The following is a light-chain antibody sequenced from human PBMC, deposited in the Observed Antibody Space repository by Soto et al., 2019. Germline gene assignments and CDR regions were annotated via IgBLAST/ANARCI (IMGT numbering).Light chain of an antibody. CDR2: GAS. CDR1: QSVIIL. J-gene: IGKJ1*01. CDR3: QQYGTSPRT. V-gene: IGKV3-20*01. Sequence: EIVMTQSPATLSVSPGERATLSCRASQSVIILLAWYRQKPGQAPRLLIYGASSRATGIPDRFSGTGSGTDFTLTISRLEPEDFAVFFCQQYGTSPRTFGQGTKVDIK.